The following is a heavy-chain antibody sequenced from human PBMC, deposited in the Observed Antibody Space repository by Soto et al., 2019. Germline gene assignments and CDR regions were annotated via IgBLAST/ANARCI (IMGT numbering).Heavy chain of an antibody. J-gene: IGHJ6*02. CDR3: ARGLLRDGMDV. D-gene: IGHD3-22*01. CDR1: GGSISSYY. V-gene: IGHV4-59*01. Sequence: SETLSLTCTVSGGSISSYYWSWIRQPPGKGLEWIGYIYYSGSTNYNPSLKSRVTISVDTSKNQFALKLSSVTAADTAVYYCARGLLRDGMDVWGQGTTVTVSS. CDR2: IYYSGST.